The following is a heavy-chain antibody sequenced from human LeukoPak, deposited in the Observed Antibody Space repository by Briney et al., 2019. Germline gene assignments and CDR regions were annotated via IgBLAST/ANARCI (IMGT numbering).Heavy chain of an antibody. D-gene: IGHD2-2*01. J-gene: IGHJ5*02. CDR2: ISGSGGST. Sequence: GGSLRLSCAASGFTFSSYAMSWVRQAPGKGLEWVSAISGSGGSTYYADSVKGRFTISRDNSKNTLYLQMNSLRAEDTAVYYCAKAPDPGIVVVPAAPLFDPWGQGTLVTVSS. V-gene: IGHV3-23*01. CDR3: AKAPDPGIVVVPAAPLFDP. CDR1: GFTFSSYA.